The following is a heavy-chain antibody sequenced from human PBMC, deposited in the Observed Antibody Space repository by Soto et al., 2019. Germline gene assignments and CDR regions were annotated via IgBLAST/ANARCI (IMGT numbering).Heavy chain of an antibody. CDR3: ASRQQLVQRDLNWFDP. Sequence: SVKVSCKASGGTFSSYAISWVRQAPGQGLEWMGGIIPIFGTANYAQKFQGRVTITADESTSTAYMELSSLRSEDTAVYYCASRQQLVQRDLNWFDPWGQGTLVTVSS. CDR1: GGTFSSYA. CDR2: IIPIFGTA. D-gene: IGHD6-13*01. J-gene: IGHJ5*02. V-gene: IGHV1-69*13.